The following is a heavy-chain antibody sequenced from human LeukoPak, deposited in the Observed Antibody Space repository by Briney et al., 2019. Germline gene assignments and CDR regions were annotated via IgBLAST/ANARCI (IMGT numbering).Heavy chain of an antibody. CDR3: ARERGLGIFDY. V-gene: IGHV3-9*01. J-gene: IGHJ4*02. CDR2: VSWNSVSL. D-gene: IGHD1-26*01. Sequence: GGSLRLSCAASGFTFDDYAMHWVRQAPGKGLEWVSGVSWNSVSLDYADSVKGRFTISRDNAKNSLYLQMNSLRAEDTAVYYCARERGLGIFDYWGQGTLVTVSS. CDR1: GFTFDDYA.